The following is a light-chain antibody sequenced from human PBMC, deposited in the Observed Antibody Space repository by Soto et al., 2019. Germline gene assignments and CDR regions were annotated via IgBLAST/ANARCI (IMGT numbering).Light chain of an antibody. V-gene: IGKV3-20*01. CDR1: QSVSSNY. J-gene: IGKJ1*01. CDR2: GAS. Sequence: EVMLTQSPGTLSLSPGERATLSCRASQSVSSNYLAWYQQKSGQAPRLLIYGASNRATGIPDMFSGSGSGTDFTLTVRRLEPEDFAVYYCQQYDTSPRTVGQGTKVEFK. CDR3: QQYDTSPRT.